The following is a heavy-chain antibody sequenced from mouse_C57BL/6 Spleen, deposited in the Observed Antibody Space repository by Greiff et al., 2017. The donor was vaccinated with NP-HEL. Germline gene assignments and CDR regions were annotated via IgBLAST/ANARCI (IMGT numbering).Heavy chain of an antibody. CDR3: ALVGNPYAMDY. CDR1: GFSLTSYG. CDR2: IWSGGST. Sequence: VQLQQSGPGLVQPSQSLSITCTVSGFSLTSYGVHWVRQSPGKGLEWLGVIWSGGSTDYNAAFISRLNISKDNSKSKVFFKMNSLQADDTAIYYCALVGNPYAMDYWGQGTSVTVSS. V-gene: IGHV2-2*01. J-gene: IGHJ4*01. D-gene: IGHD2-1*01.